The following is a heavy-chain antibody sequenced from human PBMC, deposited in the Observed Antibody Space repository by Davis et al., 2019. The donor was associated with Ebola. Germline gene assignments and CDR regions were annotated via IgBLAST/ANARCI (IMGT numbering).Heavy chain of an antibody. CDR2: IYYSGSA. J-gene: IGHJ6*02. V-gene: IGHV4-59*08. CDR3: ISTPYYYYGMDV. CDR1: GDSMSNHY. Sequence: MPSETLSLTCSVSGDSMSNHYWSWIRQPPGKGLEWIGYIYYSGSASYNPSLMSRVTISVDTSKNQFSLKLSSVTAADTAVYYCISTPYYYYGMDVWGQGTTVTVSS. D-gene: IGHD2-2*01.